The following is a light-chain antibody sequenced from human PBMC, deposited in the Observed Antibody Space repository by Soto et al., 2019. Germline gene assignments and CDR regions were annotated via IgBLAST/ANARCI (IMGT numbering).Light chain of an antibody. Sequence: IGLTNSLGTLSLSPGERAALSCRASQSVSSSYLAWYQQKPGQAPRLLIYGASSRATGIPDRFSGSGSGTDFTLTISRLEPEDFAVYYCQQYGSSPWTFGQGTNVDI. CDR1: QSVSSSY. CDR2: GAS. V-gene: IGKV3-20*01. J-gene: IGKJ1*01. CDR3: QQYGSSPWT.